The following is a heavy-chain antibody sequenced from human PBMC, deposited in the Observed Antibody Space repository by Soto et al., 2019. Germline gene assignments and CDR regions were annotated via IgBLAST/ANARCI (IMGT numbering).Heavy chain of an antibody. CDR1: GGSISSSSYF. CDR2: IYYSGST. J-gene: IGHJ4*02. D-gene: IGHD1-26*01. V-gene: IGHV4-39*07. CDR3: ARRYGGNLDY. Sequence: SETLSLTCTVSGGSISSSSYFWGWIRQPPGKGLEWIGSIYYSGSTYYNPSLKSRVTISLETSKNQFSLKLSSVTAADTAVYYCARRYGGNLDYWGQGTLVTVSS.